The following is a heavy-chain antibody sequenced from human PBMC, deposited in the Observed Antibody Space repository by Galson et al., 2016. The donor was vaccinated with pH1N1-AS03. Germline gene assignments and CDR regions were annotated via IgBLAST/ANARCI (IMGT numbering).Heavy chain of an antibody. CDR2: ISYDGTNK. V-gene: IGHV3-30*18. Sequence: SLRLSCAASGFSFSSHVMHWVRQAPGKSLEWVAVISYDGTNKYYADSVKGRFTISRDNSKNTLYLQMDSLRPEDTAVYYFAKVREGGYYFNHYYALDVWGQGTTVIVSS. J-gene: IGHJ6*02. CDR3: AKVREGGYYFNHYYALDV. CDR1: GFSFSSHV. D-gene: IGHD3-3*01.